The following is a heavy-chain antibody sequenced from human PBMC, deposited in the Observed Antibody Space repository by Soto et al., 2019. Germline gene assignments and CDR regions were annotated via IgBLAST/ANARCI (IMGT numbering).Heavy chain of an antibody. V-gene: IGHV3-30-3*01. D-gene: IGHD6-19*01. Sequence: QVQLVESGGGVVQPGRSLRLSCAASGFTFSSYAMHWVSQAPGKGLEWVAVISYDGSNKYYADSVKGRFTISRDNSKNTLYLQMNSLRAEDTAMYYCARGVAVADKGDYWGQGTLVTVSS. CDR1: GFTFSSYA. CDR3: ARGVAVADKGDY. J-gene: IGHJ4*02. CDR2: ISYDGSNK.